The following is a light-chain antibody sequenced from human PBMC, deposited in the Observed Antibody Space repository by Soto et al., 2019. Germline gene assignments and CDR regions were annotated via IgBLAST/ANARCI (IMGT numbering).Light chain of an antibody. Sequence: QSVLTQPPSVSAAPGQNVTISCSGTSSNIGNNYVSWYQHLPGTAPRILIYDNYKRPSGIPARFSGFKSGTSATLGITGLQTGDEADYYCGTWDTSLRVFYVFGSGPKVTVL. CDR1: SSNIGNNY. J-gene: IGLJ1*01. V-gene: IGLV1-51*01. CDR2: DNY. CDR3: GTWDTSLRVFYV.